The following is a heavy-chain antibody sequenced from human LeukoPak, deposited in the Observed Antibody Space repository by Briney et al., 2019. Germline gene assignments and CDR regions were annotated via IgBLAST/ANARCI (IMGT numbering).Heavy chain of an antibody. Sequence: GASVKVSCKASGGTFSSYAISWVRQAPGQGLEWMGGIIPIFGTANCAQKFQGRVTITTDESTSIAYMELSSLRSEDTAVYYCARAGERLESYNWFDPWGQGTLVTVSS. CDR2: IIPIFGTA. V-gene: IGHV1-69*05. CDR1: GGTFSSYA. CDR3: ARAGERLESYNWFDP. D-gene: IGHD3-3*01. J-gene: IGHJ5*02.